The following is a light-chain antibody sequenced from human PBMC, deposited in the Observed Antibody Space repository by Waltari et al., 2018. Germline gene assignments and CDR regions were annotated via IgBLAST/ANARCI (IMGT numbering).Light chain of an antibody. V-gene: IGKV2-28*01. J-gene: IGKJ1*01. CDR3: MQALRMPGT. Sequence: RLHRAVSTFLDWYLQKPGQSPQLLIYVVSSRATGVPNRFSGSGSGTDFRLNISRLEAEDVGVYYCMQALRMPGTFGQGTKVEIK. CDR2: VVS. CDR1: RLHRAVSTF.